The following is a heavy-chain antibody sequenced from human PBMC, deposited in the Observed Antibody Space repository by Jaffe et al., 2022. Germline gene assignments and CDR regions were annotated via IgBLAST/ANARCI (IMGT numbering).Heavy chain of an antibody. CDR3: ARDHTAGGFGY. V-gene: IGHV4-59*01. Sequence: QVQLQESGPGLVKPSETLSLTCTVSGGSISSYYWSWIRQPPGKGLEWIGYIYYSGSTNYNPSLKSRVTISVDTSKNQFSLKLSSVTAADTAVYYCARDHTAGGFGYWGQGTLVTVSS. CDR1: GGSISSYY. CDR2: IYYSGST. J-gene: IGHJ4*02. D-gene: IGHD3-16*01.